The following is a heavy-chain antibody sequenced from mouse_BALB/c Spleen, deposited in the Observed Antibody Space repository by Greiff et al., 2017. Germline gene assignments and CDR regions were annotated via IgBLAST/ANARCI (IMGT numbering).Heavy chain of an antibody. CDR3: ASYDYLYYYAMDY. CDR2: IDPANGNT. D-gene: IGHD2-4*01. J-gene: IGHJ4*01. V-gene: IGHV14-3*02. Sequence: VQLKESGAELVKPGASVKLSCTASGFNIKDTYMHWVKQRPEQGLEWIGRIDPANGNTKYDPKFQGKATITADTSSNTAYLQLSSLTSEDTAVYYCASYDYLYYYAMDYWGQGTSVTVSS. CDR1: GFNIKDTY.